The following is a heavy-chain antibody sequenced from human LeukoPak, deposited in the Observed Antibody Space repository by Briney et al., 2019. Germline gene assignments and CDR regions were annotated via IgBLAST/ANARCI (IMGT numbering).Heavy chain of an antibody. Sequence: GGSLRLSCAASGFTFTEYYMSWIRQAPGKGPEWISYISSSGNTTYYADSVKGRFTISRDNAKNSLYLQMNSLRAEDTAVYYCARDYRVYRNFDYWGQGTLVTVSS. CDR3: ARDYRVYRNFDY. D-gene: IGHD2-8*01. CDR1: GFTFTEYY. V-gene: IGHV3-11*04. CDR2: ISSSGNTT. J-gene: IGHJ4*02.